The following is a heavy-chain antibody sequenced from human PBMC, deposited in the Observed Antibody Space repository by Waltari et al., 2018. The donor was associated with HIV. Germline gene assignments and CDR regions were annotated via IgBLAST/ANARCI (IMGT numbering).Heavy chain of an antibody. CDR3: ATSRTFDY. CDR2: IKKDGGEK. Sequence: EVQLVESGGGLVQPGGSLRLSCAASGFTFSSYWMSWVRQAPGKGLEWVANIKKDGGEKYYVDSVKGRFAISRDNAQNSLYLQMNNLRAEDTAVYFCATSRTFDYWGQGTLVTVSS. J-gene: IGHJ4*02. CDR1: GFTFSSYW. V-gene: IGHV3-7*01. D-gene: IGHD2-2*01.